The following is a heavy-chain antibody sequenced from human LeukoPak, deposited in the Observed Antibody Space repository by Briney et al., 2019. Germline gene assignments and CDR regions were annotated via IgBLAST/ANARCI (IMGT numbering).Heavy chain of an antibody. V-gene: IGHV4-4*02. J-gene: IGHJ4*02. D-gene: IGHD3-9*01. CDR2: ISLTGET. Sequence: PSETLSLTCGVSGGSISSTNWWSWVRQPPGQGLEWIGEISLTGETNYNPSLNGRVTVSLDTSKNQFSLKVNSVTAADTAVYYCARGSYDVLTGFSTFGEYWGQGTLLTVSS. CDR3: ARGSYDVLTGFSTFGEY. CDR1: GGSISSTNW.